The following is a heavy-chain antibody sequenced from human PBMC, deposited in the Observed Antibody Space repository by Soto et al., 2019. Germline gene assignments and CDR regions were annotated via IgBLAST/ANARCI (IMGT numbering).Heavy chain of an antibody. CDR1: GFTFSTYS. CDR2: ISSSSYYI. CDR3: ARHFLDGSGWSSDY. Sequence: EVQLVESGGGLVKPGGSLRLSCAASGFTFSTYSMNWVRQAPGKGLEWVSSISSSSYYIYYSDSVRGRFSISRDYAKSLLSLQMNSLRAEDSAVYYCARHFLDGSGWSSDYWGQGTLVTVSS. J-gene: IGHJ4*02. D-gene: IGHD6-19*01. V-gene: IGHV3-21*01.